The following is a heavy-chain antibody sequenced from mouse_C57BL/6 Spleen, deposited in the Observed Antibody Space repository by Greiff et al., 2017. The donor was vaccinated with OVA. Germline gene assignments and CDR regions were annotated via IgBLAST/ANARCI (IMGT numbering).Heavy chain of an antibody. J-gene: IGHJ2*01. Sequence: QVQLQQSGAELVRPGTSVKVSCKASGYAFTNYLIEWVKQRPGQGLEWIGVINPGSGGTNYNEKFKGKATLTADKSSSTAYMQLSSLTSEDSAVYFCARRDYYGSSYPDYWGQGTTLTVSS. CDR2: INPGSGGT. D-gene: IGHD1-1*01. V-gene: IGHV1-54*01. CDR1: GYAFTNYL. CDR3: ARRDYYGSSYPDY.